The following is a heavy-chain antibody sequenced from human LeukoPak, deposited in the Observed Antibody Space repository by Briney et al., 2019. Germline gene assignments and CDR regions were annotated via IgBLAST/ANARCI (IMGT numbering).Heavy chain of an antibody. D-gene: IGHD3-9*01. J-gene: IGHJ3*02. Sequence: GGSLRLSCAASGFTFSSYGMHWVRQAPGKGLEWVAVIWNDGSNKYYADSVKGRFTISRDNSKNTLYLQMNSLRAEDTAVYYCARARGENDILTGYPGAFDIWGQGTMVTVSS. V-gene: IGHV3-33*01. CDR3: ARARGENDILTGYPGAFDI. CDR2: IWNDGSNK. CDR1: GFTFSSYG.